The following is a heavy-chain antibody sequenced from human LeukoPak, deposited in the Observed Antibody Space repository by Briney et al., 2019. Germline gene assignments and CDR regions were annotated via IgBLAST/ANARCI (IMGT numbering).Heavy chain of an antibody. V-gene: IGHV4-34*01. CDR1: GGSFSGYY. Sequence: SETLSLTCAVYGGSFSGYYWSWIRQPPGKGLEWIGEINHSGSTNYNPSLKSRVTISVDTSKNQFSLKLSSVTAADTAVYYCASDYGDYQNWFDPWGQGTLVTVSS. J-gene: IGHJ5*02. CDR3: ASDYGDYQNWFDP. D-gene: IGHD4-17*01. CDR2: INHSGST.